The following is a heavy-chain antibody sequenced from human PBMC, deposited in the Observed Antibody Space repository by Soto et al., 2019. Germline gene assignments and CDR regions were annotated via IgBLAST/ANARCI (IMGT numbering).Heavy chain of an antibody. CDR3: ARASDGDYVQVGAFYI. V-gene: IGHV3-33*01. D-gene: IGHD4-17*01. CDR1: GFTFNSYG. Sequence: QVQLVESGGGVVQPGRSLRLSCAASGFTFNSYGMHWVRQAPGKGLEWMAVIWSDGYNKYYADSVKGRFTISRDNSKNTLYLQMNSLRAEDTAVYYCARASDGDYVQVGAFYIWGQGTMVTVSS. CDR2: IWSDGYNK. J-gene: IGHJ3*02.